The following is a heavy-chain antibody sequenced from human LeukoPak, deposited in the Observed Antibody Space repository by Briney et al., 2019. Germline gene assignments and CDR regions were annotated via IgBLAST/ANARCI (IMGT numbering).Heavy chain of an antibody. CDR2: ISGSGGST. Sequence: GGSLRLSCAASGFTFSSYAINWVRQAPGKGLEWFSAISGSGGSTYYADSVKGRFTISRDNSKNTLYLQLNSLRAEDTAVYYCAISMVRGVSAYGYYYGMDVWGQGTTVTVSS. J-gene: IGHJ6*02. CDR3: AISMVRGVSAYGYYYGMDV. D-gene: IGHD3-10*01. V-gene: IGHV3-23*01. CDR1: GFTFSSYA.